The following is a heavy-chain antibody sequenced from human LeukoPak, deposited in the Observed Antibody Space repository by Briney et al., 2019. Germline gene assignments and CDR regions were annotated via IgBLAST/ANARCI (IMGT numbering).Heavy chain of an antibody. CDR1: GYTFTSYG. V-gene: IGHV1-18*01. CDR3: ARHSGRVVAVPGGY. CDR2: ISAYNGNT. Sequence: GASVKVSCNASGYTFTSYGISWVRQAPGQGLEWMGWISAYNGNTNYAQKLQGRVTMTTDTSTSTAYMELRSLRSDDTAVYYCARHSGRVVAVPGGYWGQGTLVTVSS. J-gene: IGHJ4*02. D-gene: IGHD5-12*01.